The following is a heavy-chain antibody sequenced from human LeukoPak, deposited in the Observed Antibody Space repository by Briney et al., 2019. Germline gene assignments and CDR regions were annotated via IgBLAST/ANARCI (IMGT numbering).Heavy chain of an antibody. V-gene: IGHV4-4*07. CDR1: GGFISSYY. CDR2: IYTSAST. CDR3: AREAPGRVAAAGTYYYYYYMDV. Sequence: PSESLSLTCTVSGGFISSYYWSWIRQPAGKGLEWIGRIYTSASTNYNPSLKSRVTMSVDTSKNQFSLKLSSVTAADTAVYYCAREAPGRVAAAGTYYYYYYMDVWGKGTTVTVSS. J-gene: IGHJ6*03. D-gene: IGHD6-13*01.